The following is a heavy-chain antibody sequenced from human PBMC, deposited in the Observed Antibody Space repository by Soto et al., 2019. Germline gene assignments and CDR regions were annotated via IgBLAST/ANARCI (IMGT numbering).Heavy chain of an antibody. CDR1: GFSLSTSGVG. CDR2: IYWDDDK. Sequence: SGPTLVNPTQTLTLTCTFSGFSLSTSGVGVGWIRQPPGKALEWLALIYWDDDKRYSPSLKSRLTITKDTSKNRVVLTMTNMDPVDTATYYCAHTTYYYDSSGYEQHYFDYWGQGTLVTVSS. V-gene: IGHV2-5*02. J-gene: IGHJ4*02. CDR3: AHTTYYYDSSGYEQHYFDY. D-gene: IGHD3-22*01.